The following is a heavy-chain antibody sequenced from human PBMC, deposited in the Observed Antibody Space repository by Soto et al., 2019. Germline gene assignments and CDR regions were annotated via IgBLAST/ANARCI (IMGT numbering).Heavy chain of an antibody. CDR2: IYYSGST. CDR3: ASVITGTTIDFDY. V-gene: IGHV4-30-4*01. D-gene: IGHD1-7*01. Sequence: SETLSLTCTVSGGSISSGDYYWSWIRQPPGKGLEWIGYIYYSGSTYYNPSLKSRVTISVDTSKNQFSLKLSSVTAADTAVYYCASVITGTTIDFDYWGQGTLVTVSS. CDR1: GGSISSGDYY. J-gene: IGHJ4*02.